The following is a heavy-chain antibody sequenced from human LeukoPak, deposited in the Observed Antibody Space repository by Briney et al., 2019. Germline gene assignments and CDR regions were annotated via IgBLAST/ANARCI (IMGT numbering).Heavy chain of an antibody. CDR3: ARGGIREWLKYYFDY. Sequence: SETLSLTCAVYGGSFSGYYWSWIRQPPGKGLEWIGEINHSGSTNYNPSLKSRVTISVDTSKNQFSLKLSSVTAADTAVYYCARGGIREWLKYYFDYWGQGTLVTVSS. CDR1: GGSFSGYY. V-gene: IGHV4-34*01. D-gene: IGHD3-3*01. CDR2: INHSGST. J-gene: IGHJ4*02.